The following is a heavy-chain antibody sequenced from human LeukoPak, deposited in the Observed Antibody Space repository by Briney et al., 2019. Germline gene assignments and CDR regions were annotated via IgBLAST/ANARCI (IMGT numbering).Heavy chain of an antibody. D-gene: IGHD6-6*01. V-gene: IGHV1-69*13. Sequence: SVKVSCKASGGTFSSYAISWVRQAPGQGLEWMGGIIPIFGTANYAQKFQGRVTITADESTSTAYMELSSLRSEDTAVYYCARDLFSGLHDPSIAKGFDYWGQGTLVTVSS. CDR1: GGTFSSYA. CDR3: ARDLFSGLHDPSIAKGFDY. CDR2: IIPIFGTA. J-gene: IGHJ4*02.